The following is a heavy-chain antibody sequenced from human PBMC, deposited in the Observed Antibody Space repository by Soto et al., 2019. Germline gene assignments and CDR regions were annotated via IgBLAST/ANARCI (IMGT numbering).Heavy chain of an antibody. J-gene: IGHJ4*02. CDR1: EFIFSGYS. V-gene: IGHV3-48*01. CDR3: ARDENYAFGY. CDR2: ISNRYSII. Sequence: GWSIRHSGAASEFIFSGYSMNWVRQAPGKGLEWVAYISNRYSIITYAVSVKGRFTISTDNAKNSLYLQMNNLEVEDAAVYYCARDENYAFGYWGQGGLVTVSS. D-gene: IGHD1-7*01.